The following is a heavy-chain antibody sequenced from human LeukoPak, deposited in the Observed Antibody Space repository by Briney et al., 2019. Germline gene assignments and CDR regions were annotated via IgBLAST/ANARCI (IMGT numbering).Heavy chain of an antibody. CDR1: GFTFSSYW. V-gene: IGHV3-74*01. Sequence: GGSLRLSCAAPGFTFSSYWMHWVRQAPGKGLVWVSRINSDGSSISNADSVKGRLTISRDNAKNTLHLQMDSLRAEDTAVYYCVRDLSGIAALWGQGTLVTVSS. CDR2: INSDGSSI. CDR3: VRDLSGIAAL. D-gene: IGHD6-13*01. J-gene: IGHJ4*02.